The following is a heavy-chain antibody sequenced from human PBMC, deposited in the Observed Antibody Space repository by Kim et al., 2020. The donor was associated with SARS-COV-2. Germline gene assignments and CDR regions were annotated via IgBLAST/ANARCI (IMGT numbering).Heavy chain of an antibody. J-gene: IGHJ4*02. V-gene: IGHV3-23*01. CDR2: ISGSGGST. CDR1: GFTFSSYA. CDR3: AKDLVSYDILTGRDY. D-gene: IGHD3-9*01. Sequence: GGSLRLSCAASGFTFSSYAMSWVRQAPGKGLEWVSAISGSGGSTYYADSVKGRFTISRDNSKNTLYLQMNSLRAEDTAVYYCAKDLVSYDILTGRDYWGQGTLVTLSS.